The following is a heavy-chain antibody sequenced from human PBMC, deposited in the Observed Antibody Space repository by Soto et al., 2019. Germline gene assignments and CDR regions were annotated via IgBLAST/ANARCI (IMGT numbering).Heavy chain of an antibody. J-gene: IGHJ4*02. CDR1: GVSFSNFG. D-gene: IGHD5-12*01. Sequence: SVKVSCKASGVSFSNFGISWVRQAPGQGLEWMGGIVPVFGRPNYAQRFRGRLTITADESTSTGYMELISLRSDDTAVYYCAREGSGYNFGGQGTQVPVSS. CDR3: AREGSGYNF. V-gene: IGHV1-69*13. CDR2: IVPVFGRP.